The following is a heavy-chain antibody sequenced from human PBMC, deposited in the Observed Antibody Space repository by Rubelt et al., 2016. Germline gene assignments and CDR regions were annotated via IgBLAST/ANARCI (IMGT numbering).Heavy chain of an antibody. Sequence: QVQLVQSGAEVKKPGASVKVSCKASGYTFTSYGISWVRQAPGQGLEWMGWISAYNGNTNYAQKVQGRGTVAADKSKRTAYMGLRSRRADETAVYYCARRDGYSRDDGFDIWVQGTMVTVSS. CDR1: GYTFTSYG. CDR2: ISAYNGNT. CDR3: ARRDGYSRDDGFDI. J-gene: IGHJ3*02. D-gene: IGHD5-24*01. V-gene: IGHV1-18*01.